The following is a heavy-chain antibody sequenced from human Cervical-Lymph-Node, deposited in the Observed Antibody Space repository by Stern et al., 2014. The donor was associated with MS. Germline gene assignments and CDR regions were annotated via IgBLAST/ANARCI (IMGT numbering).Heavy chain of an antibody. CDR2: IIPIFGTA. CDR3: ARDRIEYCSSTSCYTETPNWFDP. D-gene: IGHD2-2*02. CDR1: GGTFSSYA. Sequence: VQLVQSGAEVKKPGSSVKVSCKASGGTFSSYAISWVRQAPGQGLEGMGGIIPIFGTANYAQKFQGRVTITADKSTSTAYMELSSLRSEDTAVYYCARDRIEYCSSTSCYTETPNWFDPWGQGTLVTVSS. V-gene: IGHV1-69*06. J-gene: IGHJ5*02.